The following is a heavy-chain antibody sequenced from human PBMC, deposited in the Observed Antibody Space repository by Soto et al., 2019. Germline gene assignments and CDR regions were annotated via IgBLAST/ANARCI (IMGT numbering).Heavy chain of an antibody. J-gene: IGHJ6*02. CDR1: GGSFSGYY. CDR2: INHSGST. D-gene: IGHD6-13*01. V-gene: IGHV4-34*01. CDR3: ARGLRSSWYYYYIYGMDV. Sequence: PSETLSLTCAVYGGSFSGYYWSWIRQPPGKGLEWVGEINHSGSTNYNPSLKSRVTISVDTSKNQFSLKLSSVTAADTAVYYCARGLRSSWYYYYIYGMDVWGQGTTVTVSS.